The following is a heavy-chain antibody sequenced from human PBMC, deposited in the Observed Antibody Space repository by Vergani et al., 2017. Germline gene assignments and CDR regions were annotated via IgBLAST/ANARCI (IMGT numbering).Heavy chain of an antibody. CDR1: GYTFTDYY. Sequence: QVQLVQSGAEVKKPGASVKVSCKASGYTFTDYYMHWVRQAPGQGLEWMGIINPSGGSTSYAQKFQGRVTMTRDTSTSTVYMELSSLRSEDTAVYYCARVGYYDSSGKGDFDYWGQGTLVTVSS. V-gene: IGHV1-46*01. D-gene: IGHD3-22*01. CDR3: ARVGYYDSSGKGDFDY. J-gene: IGHJ4*02. CDR2: INPSGGST.